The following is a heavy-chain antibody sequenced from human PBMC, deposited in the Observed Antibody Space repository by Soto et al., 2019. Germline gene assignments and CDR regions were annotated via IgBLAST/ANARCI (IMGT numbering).Heavy chain of an antibody. Sequence: VASVKVSCKASGYTFTSYCIHWVRRAPGQRLEWMGWINAANGDTKYSPKFQGRVTITRDTSASTAYMELSSLRSEDTAVYYCVRRHVSATGIDWFDPWGQGTLVTVSS. V-gene: IGHV1-3*01. CDR2: INAANGDT. CDR1: GYTFTSYC. J-gene: IGHJ5*02. D-gene: IGHD6-13*01. CDR3: VRRHVSATGIDWFDP.